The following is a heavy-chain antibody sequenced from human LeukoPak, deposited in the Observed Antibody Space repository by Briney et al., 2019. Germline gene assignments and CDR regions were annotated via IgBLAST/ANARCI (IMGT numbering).Heavy chain of an antibody. J-gene: IGHJ5*02. CDR1: GGSVSSGSYY. D-gene: IGHD1-1*01. CDR3: AREGTAGTNLNWFDP. Sequence: PSETLSLTCTVSGGSVSSGSYYWSWIRQPPGKGLEWIGYIYYSGTTDYNPSLRSRVTISVDTSKNQFSLNLTSVTAADTAVYYCAREGTAGTNLNWFDPWGQGTLVTVSS. CDR2: IYYSGTT. V-gene: IGHV4-61*01.